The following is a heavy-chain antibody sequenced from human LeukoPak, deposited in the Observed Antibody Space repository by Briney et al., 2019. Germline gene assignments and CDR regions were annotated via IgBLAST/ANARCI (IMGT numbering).Heavy chain of an antibody. J-gene: IGHJ6*04. Sequence: PGGSLRLSCAASGFTFSSYWTSWVRQAPGKGLEWVANIKQDGSEKYYVDSVKGRFTISRDNAKNSLYLQMNSLRAEDTAVYYCARLGYCDSTSCQDVDVWGKGTTVTVSS. CDR2: IKQDGSEK. D-gene: IGHD2-2*01. V-gene: IGHV3-7*03. CDR1: GFTFSSYW. CDR3: ARLGYCDSTSCQDVDV.